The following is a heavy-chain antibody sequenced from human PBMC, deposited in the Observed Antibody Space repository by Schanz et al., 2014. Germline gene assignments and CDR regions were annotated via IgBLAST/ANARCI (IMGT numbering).Heavy chain of an antibody. Sequence: QVHLVQSGAEVKKPGASVKVSCKASGYTFTSDSMHWVRQAPGQGLEWMGMINPSGGSTTYAQKFRGAVTLTTDTSTDTAYLELTSLRSEDTAVYYCARGSPENMIRGELDYWGQGTLVTVSS. CDR3: ARGSPENMIRGELDY. V-gene: IGHV1-46*03. CDR1: GYTFTSDS. J-gene: IGHJ4*02. D-gene: IGHD3-10*01. CDR2: INPSGGST.